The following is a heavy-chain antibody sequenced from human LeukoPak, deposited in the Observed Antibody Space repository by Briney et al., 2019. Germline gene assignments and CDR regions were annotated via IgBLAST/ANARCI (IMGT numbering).Heavy chain of an antibody. CDR2: MNPNSGNT. J-gene: IGHJ4*02. CDR3: GRVRDYVWGRHDY. D-gene: IGHD3-16*01. Sequence: GASVKVFCKASGYTFTSYDINWVRQATGQGLEWMGWMNPNSGNTGYAQKLHGRVSMTRNTSKSTAYMELRSLRSEDAAVDYCGRVRDYVWGRHDYWGQGPLVTVSS. CDR1: GYTFTSYD. V-gene: IGHV1-8*01.